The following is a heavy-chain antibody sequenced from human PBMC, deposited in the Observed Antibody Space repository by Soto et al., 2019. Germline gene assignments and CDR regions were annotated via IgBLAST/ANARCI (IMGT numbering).Heavy chain of an antibody. CDR1: GGSISSGGYY. CDR3: ARLLTYYYDSSGYYYFDY. CDR2: IYYSGST. D-gene: IGHD3-22*01. J-gene: IGHJ4*02. Sequence: SETLSLTCTVSGGSISSGGYYWSWIRHHPGKGLEWIGYIYYSGSTYYNPSLKSRVTISVDTSKNQFSLKLSSVTAADTAVYYCARLLTYYYDSSGYYYFDYWGKGTLVTVSS. V-gene: IGHV4-31*03.